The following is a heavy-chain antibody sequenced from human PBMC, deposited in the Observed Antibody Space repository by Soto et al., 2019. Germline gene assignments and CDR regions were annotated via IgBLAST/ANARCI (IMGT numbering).Heavy chain of an antibody. CDR2: IWYDGSNK. D-gene: IGHD3-22*01. CDR3: ARDYYDSSGYIRSALDY. V-gene: IGHV3-33*01. J-gene: IGHJ4*02. CDR1: GFTFSSYG. Sequence: QVQLVESGGGVVQPGRSLRLSCAASGFTFSSYGMHWVRQAPGKGLEWVAVIWYDGSNKYYADSVKGRFTISRDNSKKTLYLQMNSLRAEDTAVYYCARDYYDSSGYIRSALDYWGQGTLVTVSS.